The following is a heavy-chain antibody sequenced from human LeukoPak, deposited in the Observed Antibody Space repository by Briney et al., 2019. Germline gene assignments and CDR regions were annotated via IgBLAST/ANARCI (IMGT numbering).Heavy chain of an antibody. V-gene: IGHV4-59*01. CDR2: IYYSGST. Sequence: SETLSLTCTVSDGSINSYYWSWIRQPPGKGLEWIGYIYYSGSTNYNPSLKSRVTISVDTSKNQFYLKLNPVTAADTAVYYCARDTRAYNYGLDYWGQGTLVTVSS. CDR3: ARDTRAYNYGLDY. CDR1: DGSINSYY. J-gene: IGHJ4*02. D-gene: IGHD5-18*01.